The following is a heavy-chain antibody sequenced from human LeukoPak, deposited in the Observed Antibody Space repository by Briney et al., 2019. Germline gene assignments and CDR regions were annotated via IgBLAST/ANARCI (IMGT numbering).Heavy chain of an antibody. V-gene: IGHV4-59*02. CDR2: IHYSGLT. D-gene: IGHD1-7*01. CDR1: GGFANGYY. CDR3: ARDPPVDEWNSLDS. Sequence: SETLSLIHGVCGGFANGYYWMGIRQAPGKGLEWIGFIHYSGLTVYSPSLQSRVSMAVDTSRNQFSLDLSSVTAADTALYYSARDPPVDEWNSLDSWGQGILVTVSS. J-gene: IGHJ4*02.